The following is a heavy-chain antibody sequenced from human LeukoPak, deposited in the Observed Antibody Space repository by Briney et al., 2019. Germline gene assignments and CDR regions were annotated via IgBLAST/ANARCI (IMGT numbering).Heavy chain of an antibody. CDR3: AKDKGQWLVLGSAFDI. CDR1: GFTFSSYG. J-gene: IGHJ3*02. CDR2: IRYDGSNK. V-gene: IGHV3-30*02. Sequence: GGSLRLSCAASGFTFSSYGMHWVRQAPGKGLEWVAFIRYDGSNKYYADSVKGRFTISRDNSKNTLYLQMNSLRAKDTAVYYCAKDKGQWLVLGSAFDIWGQGTMVTVSS. D-gene: IGHD6-19*01.